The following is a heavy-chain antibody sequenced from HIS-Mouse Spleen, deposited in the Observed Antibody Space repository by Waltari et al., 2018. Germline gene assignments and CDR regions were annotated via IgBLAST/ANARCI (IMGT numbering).Heavy chain of an antibody. D-gene: IGHD1-1*01. CDR2: IYYRGST. J-gene: IGHJ4*02. V-gene: IGHV4-39*07. CDR1: GGSISSSSYY. Sequence: QLQLQESGPGLVKPSETLSLTCTVSGGSISSSSYYWGWIRQPPGKGLEWIGSIYYRGSTYYNPSLKSRVTISVDTAKNQVSLKLSSVTAADTAVYYCARDPRWNDGIDYWGQGTLVTVSS. CDR3: ARDPRWNDGIDY.